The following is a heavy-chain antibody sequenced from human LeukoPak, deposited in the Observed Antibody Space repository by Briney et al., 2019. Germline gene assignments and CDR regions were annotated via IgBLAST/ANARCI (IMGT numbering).Heavy chain of an antibody. J-gene: IGHJ4*02. V-gene: IGHV1-24*01. D-gene: IGHD4-23*01. CDR2: FDPEDGET. Sequence: ASVKVSCKVSGYTLTELSMHWVRQAPGKGLEWMGGFDPEDGETIYAQKFQGRVTMTEDTSTDTAYMELSSLRSEDTAVYYCARDPDGGGYFDYWGQGTLVTVSS. CDR3: ARDPDGGGYFDY. CDR1: GYTLTELS.